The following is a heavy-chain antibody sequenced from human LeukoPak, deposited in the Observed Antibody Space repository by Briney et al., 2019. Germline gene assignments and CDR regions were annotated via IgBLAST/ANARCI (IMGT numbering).Heavy chain of an antibody. CDR1: GYTFTSYA. Sequence: ASVKVSCKASGYTFTSYAVHWVRQAPGQRLEWMGWINAGNGNTKYSQKFQGRVTITRDTSASTAYMELSSLRSEDTAVYYCARVRAPAPYYYDSSANGHPIDYWGQGTLVTVSS. D-gene: IGHD3-22*01. V-gene: IGHV1-3*01. CDR3: ARVRAPAPYYYDSSANGHPIDY. CDR2: INAGNGNT. J-gene: IGHJ4*02.